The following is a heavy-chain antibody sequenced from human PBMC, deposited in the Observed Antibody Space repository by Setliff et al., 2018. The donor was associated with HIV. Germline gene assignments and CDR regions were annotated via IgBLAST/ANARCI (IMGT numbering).Heavy chain of an antibody. CDR1: GFTFSSYA. J-gene: IGHJ1*01. D-gene: IGHD3-22*01. CDR3: ARGGVVVLIYFQH. CDR2: ISGSGGST. V-gene: IGHV3-23*01. Sequence: PGGSLRLSCAASGFTFSSYAMSWVRQAPGKGLEWVSAISGSGGSTYYADSVKGRFTISRDNSKNTLYLQMNSLRAEDTAVYYCARGGVVVLIYFQHWGQGTLVTVSS.